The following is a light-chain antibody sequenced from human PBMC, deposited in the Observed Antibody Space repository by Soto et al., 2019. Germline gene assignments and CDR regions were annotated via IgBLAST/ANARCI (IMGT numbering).Light chain of an antibody. Sequence: DIQMTQSPSSLSASVGDRVTITCRASQSISSYLNWYQQKPGKAPKLLIYAASSLQIGVPSRFSGSGSGTDFTLTISRLQPEDFATYYCQQSYRTLYTFGQGTKLEIK. CDR3: QQSYRTLYT. CDR1: QSISSY. V-gene: IGKV1-39*01. CDR2: AAS. J-gene: IGKJ2*01.